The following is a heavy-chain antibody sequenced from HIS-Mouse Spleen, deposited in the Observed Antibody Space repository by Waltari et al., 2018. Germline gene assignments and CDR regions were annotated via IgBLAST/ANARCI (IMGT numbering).Heavy chain of an antibody. V-gene: IGHV4-38-2*02. CDR3: ARALEYSSSWYYYYYGMDV. J-gene: IGHJ6*02. CDR1: GYSISSGSY. Sequence: QVQLQESSPGLVDPSATLPPTCTVPGYSISSGSYLGSNRQPPGKGLEWIGSIYHRGSTYYNPSLKSRVTISVETSKNQFSLKLSSVTAADTAVYYCARALEYSSSWYYYYYGMDVWGQGTTVTVSS. D-gene: IGHD6-13*01. CDR2: IYHRGST.